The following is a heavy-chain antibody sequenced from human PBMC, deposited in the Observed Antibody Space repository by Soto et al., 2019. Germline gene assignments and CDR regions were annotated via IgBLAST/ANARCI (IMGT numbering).Heavy chain of an antibody. V-gene: IGHV4-30-4*01. CDR2: IFHTGTS. D-gene: IGHD3-22*01. Sequence: QVQLQESGPGLAKPSQTLSLTCTVSGASLSSGNYYWTWIRQVPGKDLEWMGHIFHTGTSFSTPSHRSRVRMSNDTSDNQFALTLSSVTAADTAVYYCARGVGYDANGYFLAAFDLWGQGTMVSVSA. CDR1: GASLSSGNYY. CDR3: ARGVGYDANGYFLAAFDL. J-gene: IGHJ3*01.